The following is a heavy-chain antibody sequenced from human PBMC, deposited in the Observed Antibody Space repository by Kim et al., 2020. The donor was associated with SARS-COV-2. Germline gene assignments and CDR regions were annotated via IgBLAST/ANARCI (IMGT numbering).Heavy chain of an antibody. V-gene: IGHV4-34*01. D-gene: IGHD3-10*01. J-gene: IGHJ4*02. CDR3: ARGREWFGELDKAFDY. CDR1: GGSFSGYY. Sequence: SETLSLTCAVYGGSFSGYYWSWIRQPPGKGLEWIGEINHSGSTNYNPSLKSRVTISVDTSKNQFSLKLSSVTAADTAVYYCARGREWFGELDKAFDYWGQGTLVTVSS. CDR2: INHSGST.